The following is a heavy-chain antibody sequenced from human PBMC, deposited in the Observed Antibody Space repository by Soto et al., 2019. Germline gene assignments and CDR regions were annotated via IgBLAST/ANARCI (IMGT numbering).Heavy chain of an antibody. CDR1: GFSMSSYT. V-gene: IGHV3-23*01. D-gene: IGHD1-1*01. CDR2: IFSGGSGT. J-gene: IGHJ4*02. CDR3: ARDRQPDGIWTFDY. Sequence: EVQLLESGGGMIQPGGSLRLYCSGSGFSMSSYTMGWVRLAPGKGLEWVATIFSGGSGTEYADSVTGRFSLSRDNSKNIMYLQMNSLRVEDTALYYCARDRQPDGIWTFDYWGRGTLVTVSS.